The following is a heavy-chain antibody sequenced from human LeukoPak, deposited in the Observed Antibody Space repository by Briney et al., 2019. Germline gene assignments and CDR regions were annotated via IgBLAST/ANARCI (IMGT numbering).Heavy chain of an antibody. V-gene: IGHV3-30*04. D-gene: IGHD3-10*01. CDR2: ISYDGSNK. J-gene: IGHJ4*02. Sequence: PGRSLRLSCAASGFTFSSYAMHWVRQAPGKGLEWVAVISYDGSNKYYADSVKGRFTISRDNSKNTLYLQMNSLRAEDTAVYYCARDVGSRFDYWGQGTLVTVSS. CDR1: GFTFSSYA. CDR3: ARDVGSRFDY.